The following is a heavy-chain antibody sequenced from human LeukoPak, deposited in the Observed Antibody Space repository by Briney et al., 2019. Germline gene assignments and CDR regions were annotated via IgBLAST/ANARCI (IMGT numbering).Heavy chain of an antibody. CDR2: IYYSGST. CDR3: ARAGVGAARNDY. D-gene: IGHD6-6*01. J-gene: IGHJ4*02. V-gene: IGHV4-59*01. Sequence: SETLSLTCTVSGGSISSYYWSWIRQPPGKGLGWIGYIYYSGSTNYNPSLKSRVTISVDTSKNQFSLKLSSVTAADTAVYYCARAGVGAARNDYWGQGTLVTVSS. CDR1: GGSISSYY.